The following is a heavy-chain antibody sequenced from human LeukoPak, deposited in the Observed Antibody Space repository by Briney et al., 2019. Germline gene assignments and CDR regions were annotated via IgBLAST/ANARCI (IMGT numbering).Heavy chain of an antibody. V-gene: IGHV3-21*01. CDR3: ARDPGYFDWLVL. J-gene: IGHJ5*02. CDR2: ISSSSSYI. D-gene: IGHD3-9*01. Sequence: GGSLRLSCAASGFTVSSNYMSWVRQAPGEGLEWVSSISSSSSYIYYADSVKGRFTISRDNAKNSLYLQMNSLRAEDTAVYYCARDPGYFDWLVLWGQGTLVTVSS. CDR1: GFTVSSNY.